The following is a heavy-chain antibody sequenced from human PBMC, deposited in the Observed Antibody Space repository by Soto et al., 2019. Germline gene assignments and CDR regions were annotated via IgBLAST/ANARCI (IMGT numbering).Heavy chain of an antibody. D-gene: IGHD6-13*01. V-gene: IGHV3-23*01. J-gene: IGHJ4*02. Sequence: LRLSCAASGFTFSSYAMSWVRQAPGKGLGWVSAISSSGGSTYYADSVKGRFTISRDNSKNTLYLQMNSLRAEDTAVYYCAKGGMAVAGTFVDYWGQGALVTVSS. CDR3: AKGGMAVAGTFVDY. CDR1: GFTFSSYA. CDR2: ISSSGGST.